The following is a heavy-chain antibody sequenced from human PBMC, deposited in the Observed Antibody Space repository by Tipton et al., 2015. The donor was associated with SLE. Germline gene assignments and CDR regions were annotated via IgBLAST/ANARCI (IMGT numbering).Heavy chain of an antibody. D-gene: IGHD4-11*01. V-gene: IGHV3-23*01. J-gene: IGHJ6*02. CDR1: GFTFSSYA. CDR3: ARDRVTLYYYYGMDV. Sequence: SLRLSCAASGFTFSSYAMSWVRQAPGKGLEWVSTISGSGGSTYYADSVKGRFTISRDNSKNTLYLQMNSLRAEDTAVYYCARDRVTLYYYYGMDVWGQGTTVTVSS. CDR2: ISGSGGST.